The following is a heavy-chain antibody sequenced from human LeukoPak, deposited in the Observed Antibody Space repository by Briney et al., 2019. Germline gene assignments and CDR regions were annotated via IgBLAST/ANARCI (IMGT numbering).Heavy chain of an antibody. CDR3: AKAPRLITTAYFDY. D-gene: IGHD1-1*01. J-gene: IGHJ4*02. Sequence: GGSLRHSCAASGLTFSIYAMSWVRQAPGKGLEWVSVISNSGGSTFYADSVKGRFTISRDNSKNTLYLQMNSLRAEDTAVYYCAKAPRLITTAYFDYWGQGTLVTVSS. V-gene: IGHV3-23*01. CDR1: GLTFSIYA. CDR2: ISNSGGST.